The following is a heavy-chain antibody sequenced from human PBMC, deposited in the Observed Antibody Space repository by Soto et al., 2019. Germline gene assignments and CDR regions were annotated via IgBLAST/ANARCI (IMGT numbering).Heavy chain of an antibody. CDR2: ISAYNGNT. Sequence: VASVKVSCKASGYTFTSYGISWVRQAPGQGLEWMGWISAYNGNTNYAQKLQGRVTMTTDTSTSTAYMELRSLRAEDTAVYYCARDAATYYDILTGTCYYYGMDVWGQGTTVTVSS. CDR3: ARDAATYYDILTGTCYYYGMDV. V-gene: IGHV1-18*01. J-gene: IGHJ6*02. D-gene: IGHD3-9*01. CDR1: GYTFTSYG.